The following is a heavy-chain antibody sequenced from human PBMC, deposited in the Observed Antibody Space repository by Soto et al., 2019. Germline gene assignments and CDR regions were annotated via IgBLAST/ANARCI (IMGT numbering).Heavy chain of an antibody. D-gene: IGHD3-22*01. CDR2: ISAYNGNT. CDR3: ARDRGRISMLAGSDY. J-gene: IGHJ4*02. CDR1: GYTFSTYG. V-gene: IGHV1-18*01. Sequence: QVQLVQSGAEVKKPGASVNVSCKTSGYTFSTYGFIWVRQAPGQGLEWMGWISAYNGNTNYAQKFQDRVTMTTDTSTSTAYMELRSLTSDDTAVYYCARDRGRISMLAGSDYWGQGTLVTVSS.